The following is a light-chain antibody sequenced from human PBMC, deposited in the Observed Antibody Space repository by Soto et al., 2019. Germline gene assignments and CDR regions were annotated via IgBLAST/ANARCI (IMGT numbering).Light chain of an antibody. CDR3: SSYAGSKGGVV. CDR2: EVS. CDR1: SSDVGGYNY. Sequence: QSAVTQPPSASGSPGQSVTISCTGTSSDVGGYNYVSWYQQHPGKAPKLMIYEVSKRPSGVPDRFSGSKSGNTASLTVSGLQAEDEADYYCSSYAGSKGGVVFGGGTKLTVL. V-gene: IGLV2-8*01. J-gene: IGLJ2*01.